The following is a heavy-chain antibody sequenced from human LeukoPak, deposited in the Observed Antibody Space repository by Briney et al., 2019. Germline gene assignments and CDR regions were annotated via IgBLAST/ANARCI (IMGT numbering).Heavy chain of an antibody. J-gene: IGHJ4*02. CDR1: GFTFSNSG. V-gene: IGHV3-33*01. CDR3: GRGVYSPRDY. Sequence: GRSLRLSCAASGFTFSNSGMHWVRQAPGKGLEWVALIWSDGSKKYYADSVEDRFTISRDNSKNTLYLQMNSLRAEDTAVYYCGRGVYSPRDYWGQGTLVTVSS. CDR2: IWSDGSKK. D-gene: IGHD5-18*01.